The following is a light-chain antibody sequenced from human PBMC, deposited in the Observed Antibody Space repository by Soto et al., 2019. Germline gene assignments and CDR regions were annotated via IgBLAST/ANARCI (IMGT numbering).Light chain of an antibody. J-gene: IGKJ5*01. CDR2: DAS. CDR1: QSVSSY. CDR3: QQRSNWPIT. Sequence: EIVLTQSPGTLSLSPGQRATVSLRASQSVSSYLAWYQQKPGQAPRLLIYDASNRATGIPARFSGSGSGTDFTLTTSSLEPEDFAVYYCQQRSNWPITFGQGTRLEIK. V-gene: IGKV3-11*01.